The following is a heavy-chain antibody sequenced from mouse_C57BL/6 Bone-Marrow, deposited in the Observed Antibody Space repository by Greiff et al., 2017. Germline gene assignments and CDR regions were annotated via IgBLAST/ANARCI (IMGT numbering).Heavy chain of an antibody. CDR1: GYTFTNYW. V-gene: IGHV1-64*01. J-gene: IGHJ4*01. CDR3: ARSYDYDDYTMDY. CDR2: MHPNGGSP. Sequence: QVQLQQPGAELVKPGASVKLSCKASGYTFTNYWMHWVKQRPGQGLEWIGMMHPNGGSPDYNEKFKSVATLSVDNSSRTAYMELSSLTSEDSAVYYCARSYDYDDYTMDYWGQGTSVTVSS. D-gene: IGHD2-4*01.